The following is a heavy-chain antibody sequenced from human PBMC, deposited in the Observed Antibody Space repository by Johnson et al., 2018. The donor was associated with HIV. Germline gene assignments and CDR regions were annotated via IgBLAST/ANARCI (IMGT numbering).Heavy chain of an antibody. D-gene: IGHD3-22*01. J-gene: IGHJ3*02. V-gene: IGHV3-30*04. CDR1: GFTFRNYD. CDR2: IRSDGTNK. Sequence: VESGGGVVQPGRSLRLSCGGSGFTFRNYDLHWVRQAPGKGLEWVAFIRSDGTNKYYADSVKGRFTISRDNSKNTLHLQMNSLRPEDTAVYYCARDRAIVVAYDAFDIWGQGTMVTVSS. CDR3: ARDRAIVVAYDAFDI.